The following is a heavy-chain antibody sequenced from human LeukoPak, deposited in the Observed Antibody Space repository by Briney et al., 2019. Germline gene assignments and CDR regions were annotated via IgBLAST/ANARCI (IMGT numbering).Heavy chain of an antibody. CDR1: GGSFSGYY. J-gene: IGHJ4*02. V-gene: IGHV4-34*01. Sequence: SETLSLTCAVYGGSFSGYYWSWIRQPPGKGLEWIGEINHSGSTDYNPSLKSRVTISVDTSKNQFSLKLSSGTAADTAVYYCARGIQLWIYLYYYDSSGYYVFDYWGQGTLVTVSS. D-gene: IGHD3-22*01. CDR2: INHSGST. CDR3: ARGIQLWIYLYYYDSSGYYVFDY.